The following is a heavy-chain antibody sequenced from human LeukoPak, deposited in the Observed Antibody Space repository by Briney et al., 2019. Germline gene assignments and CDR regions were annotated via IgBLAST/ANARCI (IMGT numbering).Heavy chain of an antibody. J-gene: IGHJ4*02. D-gene: IGHD3-22*01. Sequence: PSETLSLTCAVYGGSFSGYYWSWIRQPPGKGREWVWEINHSGSTNYNPSLKSRVTISVDTSKNQFSLKLSSVTAADTAVYYCARGRGVVVTRFDYWGQGTLVTVSS. CDR1: GGSFSGYY. CDR3: ARGRGVVVTRFDY. V-gene: IGHV4-34*01. CDR2: INHSGST.